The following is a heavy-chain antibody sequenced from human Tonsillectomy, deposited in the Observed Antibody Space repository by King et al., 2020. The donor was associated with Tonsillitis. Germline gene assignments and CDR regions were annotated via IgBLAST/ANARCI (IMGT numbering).Heavy chain of an antibody. Sequence: VQLVESGAEVKKPGESLKISCKGSGYNCTNYWIGWVRQMPGKGLEWMGIIFPSDSDTRYSPSFQGQVTIPADKSSSTAYLQWSSLKASDTAMYYCARPSADDNSGSYYFDSWGQGTLVTVSS. V-gene: IGHV5-51*03. CDR3: ARPSADDNSGSYYFDS. CDR2: IFPSDSDT. J-gene: IGHJ4*02. CDR1: GYNCTNYW. D-gene: IGHD3-22*01.